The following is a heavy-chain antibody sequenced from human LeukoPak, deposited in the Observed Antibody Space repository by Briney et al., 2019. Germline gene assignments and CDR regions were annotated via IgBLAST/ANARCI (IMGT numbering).Heavy chain of an antibody. CDR3: AKDLLSGGNCYSIFHY. D-gene: IGHD2-15*01. Sequence: PGGSLRLSCAASGFTFSSYAMSWVRQAPGKGLEWVSAIGGSGGTTYYADSVKGRFTISRDNSKNTLYLQMNSLRAEDTAVYYCAKDLLSGGNCYSIFHYWGQGTLVTVSS. CDR1: GFTFSSYA. CDR2: IGGSGGTT. J-gene: IGHJ4*02. V-gene: IGHV3-23*01.